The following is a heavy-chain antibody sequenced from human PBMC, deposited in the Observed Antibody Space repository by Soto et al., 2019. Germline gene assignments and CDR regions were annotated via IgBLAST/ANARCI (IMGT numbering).Heavy chain of an antibody. CDR1: GYTFNTYS. CDR3: ARENVLSYVDTAMVDYFDY. CDR2: ISGYNGDT. Sequence: QVQLVQSGAEVKKPGASVKVSCKASGYTFNTYSISWVRQAPGQGLEWMGWISGYNGDTHYAQKFQGRVTMTTDTSTSTAYMELRSLRSDDTAMYYCARENVLSYVDTAMVDYFDYWGQLTLVTVSS. V-gene: IGHV1-18*01. J-gene: IGHJ4*02. D-gene: IGHD5-18*01.